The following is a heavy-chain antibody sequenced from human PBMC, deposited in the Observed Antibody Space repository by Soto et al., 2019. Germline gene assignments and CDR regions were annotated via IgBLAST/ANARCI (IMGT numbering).Heavy chain of an antibody. J-gene: IGHJ5*02. D-gene: IGHD3-10*01. CDR3: ARGRGGTPLRFDP. CDR2: VYHTGRT. Sequence: SLTCTVSGVPVSSYYWTWIRQPPGKGLEYLGFVYHTGRTNYSPSLRSRVTLSLDTSSNQFSLKMTSVTTADTAIYYCARGRGGTPLRFDPCGHGTMVTVSS. V-gene: IGHV4-59*02. CDR1: GVPVSSYY.